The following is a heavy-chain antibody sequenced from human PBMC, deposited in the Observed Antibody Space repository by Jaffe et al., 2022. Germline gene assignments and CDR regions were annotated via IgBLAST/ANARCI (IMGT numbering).Heavy chain of an antibody. CDR2: INHSGST. Sequence: QVQLQQWGAGLLKPSETLSLTCAVYGGSFSGYYWSWIRQPPGKGLEWIGEINHSGSTNYNPSLKSRVTISVDTSKNQFSLKLSSVTAADTAVYYCARGLTGTTRAPLRYWGQGTLVTVSS. D-gene: IGHD1-7*01. CDR3: ARGLTGTTRAPLRY. J-gene: IGHJ4*02. V-gene: IGHV4-34*01. CDR1: GGSFSGYY.